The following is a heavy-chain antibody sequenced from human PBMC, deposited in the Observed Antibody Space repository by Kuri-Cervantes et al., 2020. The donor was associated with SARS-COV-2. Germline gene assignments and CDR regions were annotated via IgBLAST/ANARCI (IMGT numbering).Heavy chain of an antibody. CDR1: GFTFSSYS. CDR2: ISSSSSYI. D-gene: IGHD3-3*01. J-gene: IGHJ4*02. Sequence: GESLKISCAASGFTFSSYSMNWVRQAPGKGLEWVSSISSSSSYIYYADSVKGRFTISRDNAKNPLYLQMNSLRAEDTAVYYCARDYDFWSGYFGLVPYDHREYYFDYWGQGTLVTVSS. CDR3: ARDYDFWSGYFGLVPYDHREYYFDY. V-gene: IGHV3-21*01.